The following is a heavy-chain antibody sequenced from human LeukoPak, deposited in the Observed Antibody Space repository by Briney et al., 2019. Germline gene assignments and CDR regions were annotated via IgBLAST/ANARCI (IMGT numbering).Heavy chain of an antibody. CDR3: ARVRVVVIARNVGYYWFDP. J-gene: IGHJ5*02. CDR1: GYTFTSYD. V-gene: IGHV1-8*03. Sequence: ASVKVSCKASGYTFTSYDINWVRQATGQGLEWMGWMNPNSGNTGYAQKFQGRVTITRNTSISTAYMELSSLRSEDTAVYYCARVRVVVIARNVGYYWFDPWGQGTLVTVSS. D-gene: IGHD2-21*01. CDR2: MNPNSGNT.